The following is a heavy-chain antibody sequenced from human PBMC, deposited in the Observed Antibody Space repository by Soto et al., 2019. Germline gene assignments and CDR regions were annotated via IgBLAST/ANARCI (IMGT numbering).Heavy chain of an antibody. CDR2: IIPIFGTA. CDR3: ARALYDSSGYYLYYFDY. Sequence: GPPVKVSCKASGGTFSSYAISWVRQAPGQGLEWMGGIIPIFGTANYAQKFQGRVTITADESTSTAYMELSSLRSEDTAVYYCARALYDSSGYYLYYFDYWGQGTLVTVSS. J-gene: IGHJ4*02. CDR1: GGTFSSYA. V-gene: IGHV1-69*13. D-gene: IGHD3-22*01.